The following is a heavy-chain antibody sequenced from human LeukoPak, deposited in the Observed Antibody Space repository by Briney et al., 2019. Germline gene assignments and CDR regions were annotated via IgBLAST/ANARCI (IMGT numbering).Heavy chain of an antibody. V-gene: IGHV3-23*01. CDR1: GFTFSSYA. CDR3: AKIPLVGATTSLDC. J-gene: IGHJ4*02. CDR2: ISGSGGTT. D-gene: IGHD1-26*01. Sequence: GGSLRLSCAASGFTFSSYAMSWVRQAPGKGLEWVSGISGSGGTTYYADSVKGWFTISRDNSKNTLYLQMNSLRAEDTAVYYCAKIPLVGATTSLDCWGQGTLVTVSS.